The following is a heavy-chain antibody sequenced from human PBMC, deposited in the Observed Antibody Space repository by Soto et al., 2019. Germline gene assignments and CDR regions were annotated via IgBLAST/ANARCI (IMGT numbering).Heavy chain of an antibody. CDR3: ARKYYDFWSGYYKWDNWFDP. V-gene: IGHV4-39*01. J-gene: IGHJ5*02. CDR2: IYYSGST. Sequence: QLQLQESGPGLVKPSETLSLTCTVSGGSISSSSYYWGWLRQPPGKGLEWIGSIYYSGSTYYNPPLKSRVSISVDTSKNQFSLKLSSVTAADTAVYYCARKYYDFWSGYYKWDNWFDPWGQGPLVTVSS. CDR1: GGSISSSSYY. D-gene: IGHD3-3*01.